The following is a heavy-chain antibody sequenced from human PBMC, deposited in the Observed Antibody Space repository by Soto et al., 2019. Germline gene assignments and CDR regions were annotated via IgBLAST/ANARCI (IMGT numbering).Heavy chain of an antibody. CDR2: FYSGGST. V-gene: IGHV3-66*01. CDR3: VRTYYYDSSADY. D-gene: IGHD3-22*01. J-gene: IGHJ4*02. CDR1: GFTVSSNY. Sequence: GSLRLSCAASGFTVSSNYMSWVRQAPGKGLEWVSVFYSGGSTFYADSVKGRFTISRDNAKNTLYLQLNSLRAEDTAVYYCVRTYYYDSSADYWGQGTLVTVSS.